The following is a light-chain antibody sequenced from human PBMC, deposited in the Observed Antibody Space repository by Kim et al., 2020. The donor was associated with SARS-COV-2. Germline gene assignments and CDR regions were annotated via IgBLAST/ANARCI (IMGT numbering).Light chain of an antibody. Sequence: HTATLTCTGNSKDVGDEAVAWLQQHQGHPPKLLSYTNNNRPSGISERLSASRSGNTASLTITELQPEDEADYYCSAWDSRLRVWVFGGGTQLTVL. CDR2: TNN. J-gene: IGLJ3*02. V-gene: IGLV10-54*01. CDR1: SKDVGDEA. CDR3: SAWDSRLRVWV.